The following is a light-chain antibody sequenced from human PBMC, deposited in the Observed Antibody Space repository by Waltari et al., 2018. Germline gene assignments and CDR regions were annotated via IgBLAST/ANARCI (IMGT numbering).Light chain of an antibody. CDR3: QQLDDWPLP. J-gene: IGKJ4*01. Sequence: EIVLTQSPGTLSLSPGERATLSCRASQSVTRYLAWYQQKPGLAPKLLIYDTSNMATGVPARFIGSGSGTDFSLTITSLESEDFAVYYCQQLDDWPLPFGGGTKVEIK. CDR1: QSVTRY. V-gene: IGKV3-11*01. CDR2: DTS.